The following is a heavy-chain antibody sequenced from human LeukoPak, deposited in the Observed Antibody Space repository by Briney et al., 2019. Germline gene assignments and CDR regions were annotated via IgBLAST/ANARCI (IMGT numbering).Heavy chain of an antibody. CDR2: ISGSGGST. V-gene: IGHV3-23*01. D-gene: IGHD4-17*01. CDR1: GFTFSSYA. J-gene: IGHJ3*02. CDR3: AKDDYGDPGAFDI. Sequence: GGSLRLSCAASGFTFSSYAMSWVRQAPGKGLEWVSAISGSGGSTYYADSVKGRFTISRDNSKNTLYMQMNSLRAEDTAVYYCAKDDYGDPGAFDIWGQGTMVTVSS.